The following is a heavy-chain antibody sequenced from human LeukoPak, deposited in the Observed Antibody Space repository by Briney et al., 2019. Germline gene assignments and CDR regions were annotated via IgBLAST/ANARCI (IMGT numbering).Heavy chain of an antibody. V-gene: IGHV4-39*07. CDR1: GGSISSSSYY. CDR3: ARVRCSGGSCPYYYYYYYMDV. Sequence: SETLSLTCTVSGGSISSSSYYWAWIRQPPGKGLEWIGSIHYSGSTYYNPSLQSRVTISIDTSKNQFSLKLRFVTAADAAVYYCARVRCSGGSCPYYYYYYYMDVWGKGTTVTVSS. CDR2: IHYSGST. J-gene: IGHJ6*03. D-gene: IGHD2-15*01.